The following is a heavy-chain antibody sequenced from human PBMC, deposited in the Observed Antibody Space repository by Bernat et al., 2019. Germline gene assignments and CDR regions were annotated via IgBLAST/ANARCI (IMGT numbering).Heavy chain of an antibody. CDR2: IWYDGSNK. Sequence: QVQLVESGGGVVQPGRSLRLSCAASGFTFSSYGMHWVRQAPGKGLEWVAVIWYDGSNKYYADSVKGRFTISRDNSKNTLYLQMNSLRAEDTAVYYCARSQAGCGLEPHGGNYYYYMDVWGKGTTVTVSS. J-gene: IGHJ6*03. D-gene: IGHD1-1*01. V-gene: IGHV3-33*01. CDR3: ARSQAGCGLEPHGGNYYYYMDV. CDR1: GFTFSSYG.